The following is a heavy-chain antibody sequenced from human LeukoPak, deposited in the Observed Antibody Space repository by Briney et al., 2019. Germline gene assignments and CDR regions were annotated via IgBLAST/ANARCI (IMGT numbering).Heavy chain of an antibody. CDR2: IYYSGST. V-gene: IGHV4-39*01. D-gene: IGHD2-21*01. CDR3: ARQIGRGLWAFDY. J-gene: IGHJ4*02. Sequence: SETLSLTCTVSVGSITIADYWWPWIRQPPGKGLEWTASIYYSGSTHYNPALKSRVYISVDTSKSQFSLKLSSLTAADTAVYYCARQIGRGLWAFDYWGQGTPVTVSS. CDR1: VGSITIADYW.